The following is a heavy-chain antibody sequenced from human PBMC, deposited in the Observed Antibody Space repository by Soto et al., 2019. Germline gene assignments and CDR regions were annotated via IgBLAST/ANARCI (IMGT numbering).Heavy chain of an antibody. J-gene: IGHJ6*03. D-gene: IGHD1-1*01. CDR1: GFTFSSYG. CDR3: ARMVLEDSLYMDV. V-gene: IGHV3-30*03. CDR2: ISYDVSNK. Sequence: GGSLRLSCAASGFTFSSYGMHWVRQAPGKGLEWVAVISYDVSNKYYADSVKGRFTISRDNSKNTLYLQMNSLRAEDTAVYYCARMVLEDSLYMDVWGKGTTVTVSS.